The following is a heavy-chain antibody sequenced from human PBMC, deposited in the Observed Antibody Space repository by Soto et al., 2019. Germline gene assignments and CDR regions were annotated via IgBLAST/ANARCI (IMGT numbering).Heavy chain of an antibody. V-gene: IGHV3-23*01. D-gene: IGHD3-16*02. CDR3: AKFPYDYIWGSYRYTCYFDY. J-gene: IGHJ4*02. Sequence: GGSLRLSCAASGFTFSSYAMSWVRQAPGKGLEWVLAIIGSGGSTYYAVSVKGRFTISRDNSKNTLFLQMNSLRAEDTAVYYCAKFPYDYIWGSYRYTCYFDYWGQGTLVTVSS. CDR2: IIGSGGST. CDR1: GFTFSSYA.